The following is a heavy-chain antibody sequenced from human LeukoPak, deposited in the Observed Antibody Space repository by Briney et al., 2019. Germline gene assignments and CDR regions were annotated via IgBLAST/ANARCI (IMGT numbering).Heavy chain of an antibody. J-gene: IGHJ4*02. D-gene: IGHD1-26*01. CDR3: ASGSSGTYYYFDY. CDR2: ISYDGSNK. CDR1: GFTFSSYG. Sequence: GGSLRLSCAASGFTFSSYGMHWVRQAPGKGLEWVAVISYDGSNKYYVDSAKGRFTISRDNAKNSLYLQMNSLRPEDTAVYYCASGSSGTYYYFDYWGQGTLVTVSS. V-gene: IGHV3-30*03.